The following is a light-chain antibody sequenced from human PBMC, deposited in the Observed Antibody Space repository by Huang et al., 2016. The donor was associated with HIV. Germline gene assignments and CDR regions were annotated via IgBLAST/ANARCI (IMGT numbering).Light chain of an antibody. Sequence: EIVLTQSPATLSLSPGERATLSCRASQTVSSSLAWYRQKPGQAPRLLIYDASNRATGIPARFSGTESGTDFTLTISSLEPEDFAVYYCQQRINWPPGYTFGRGPSWRSN. J-gene: IGKJ2*01. CDR2: DAS. CDR3: QQRINWPPGYT. V-gene: IGKV3-11*01. CDR1: QTVSSS.